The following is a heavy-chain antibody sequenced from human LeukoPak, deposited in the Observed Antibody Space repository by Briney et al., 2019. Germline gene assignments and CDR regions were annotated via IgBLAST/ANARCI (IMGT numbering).Heavy chain of an antibody. J-gene: IGHJ1*01. Sequence: PSETLSLTCTVSGGSISSYYWSWIRQPPGKGLEWIGYTYYSGSTNYNPSLKSRVTISVDTSKNQFSLKLSSVTAADTAVYYCATGDSSGYYFAEYFQHWGQGTLVTVSS. V-gene: IGHV4-59*08. D-gene: IGHD3-22*01. CDR1: GGSISSYY. CDR3: ATGDSSGYYFAEYFQH. CDR2: TYYSGST.